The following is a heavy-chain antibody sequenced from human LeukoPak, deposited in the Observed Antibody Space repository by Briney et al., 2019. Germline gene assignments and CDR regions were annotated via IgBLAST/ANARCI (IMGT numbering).Heavy chain of an antibody. D-gene: IGHD3-3*01. CDR3: ARERYDFWSGYYGMDV. V-gene: IGHV4-34*01. CDR1: GGSFSCYY. J-gene: IGHJ6*02. CDR2: INNSGST. Sequence: PSETLSLTCAAYGGSFSCYYWSWLRPPPGKVLELSGEINNSGSTNYNPTLQSRVTIAVDTSKNQFSLKLSSVTAADTAVYYCARERYDFWSGYYGMDVWGQGTTVTVSS.